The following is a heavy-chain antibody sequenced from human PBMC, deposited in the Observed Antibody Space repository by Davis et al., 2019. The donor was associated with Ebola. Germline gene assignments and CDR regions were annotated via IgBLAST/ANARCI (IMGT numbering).Heavy chain of an antibody. J-gene: IGHJ4*02. Sequence: GESLKISCAASGFTFSSYAMTWVRQAPGKGLEWVSAISGSGGSTYYADSVRGRFTISRDNSKNMLYLQMNSLRAEDTAVYYCARVSAVAGLYWGQGTLVTVSS. CDR1: GFTFSSYA. CDR2: ISGSGGST. CDR3: ARVSAVAGLY. V-gene: IGHV3-23*01. D-gene: IGHD6-19*01.